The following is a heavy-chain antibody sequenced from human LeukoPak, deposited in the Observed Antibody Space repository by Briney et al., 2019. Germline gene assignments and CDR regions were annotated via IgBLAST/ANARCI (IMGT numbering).Heavy chain of an antibody. D-gene: IGHD2/OR15-2a*01. J-gene: IGHJ6*03. CDR3: ARSRGPFPYYYYYMDV. CDR2: IYYSGST. Sequence: SATLSLTCTASGGSISSYYWRWIRQPPPPGPPSPGHIYYSGSTNYNPSLRSRVTISVDTSKNQFSLKLSSVTAADTAVYYCARSRGPFPYYYYYMDVWGKGTTVTISS. V-gene: IGHV4-59*08. CDR1: GGSISSYY.